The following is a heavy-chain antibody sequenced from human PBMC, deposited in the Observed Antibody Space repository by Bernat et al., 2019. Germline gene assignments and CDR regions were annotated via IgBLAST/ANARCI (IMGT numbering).Heavy chain of an antibody. CDR1: GFTFSSYG. Sequence: QVQLVESGGGVVQPGRSLRLSCAASGFTFSSYGMHWVRQAPGKGLEWVAVIWYDGSNKYYADSVKGRFTIYREKSKNTLYLQMNSLRAEDTAVYYCAREDGYNLSSFDYWGQGTLVTVSS. V-gene: IGHV3-33*01. D-gene: IGHD5-24*01. CDR3: AREDGYNLSSFDY. J-gene: IGHJ4*02. CDR2: IWYDGSNK.